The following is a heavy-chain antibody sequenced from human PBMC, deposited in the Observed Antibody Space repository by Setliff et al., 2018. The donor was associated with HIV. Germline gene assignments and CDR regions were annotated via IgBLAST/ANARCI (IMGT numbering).Heavy chain of an antibody. J-gene: IGHJ6*02. V-gene: IGHV3-7*01. CDR3: ARVDEAGTAYFYYYYYGMDV. CDR2: IKRDGTEK. D-gene: IGHD6-19*01. CDR1: GFNFSRYW. Sequence: PGGSLRLSCVASGFNFSRYWMSWVRQAPRKGLEWVANIKRDGTEKDYVDSVKGRFTISRDNAKNSLYLQMNGLRVEDTAVYYCARVDEAGTAYFYYYYYGMDVWGQGTTVTVSS.